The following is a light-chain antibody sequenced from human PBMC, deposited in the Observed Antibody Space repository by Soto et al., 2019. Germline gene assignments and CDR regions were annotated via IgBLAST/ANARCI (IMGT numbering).Light chain of an antibody. Sequence: EIVLTHSAATLSFSPGEAATLSFRASQSVRSNLAWYQQKPGQAPRLLIYGAYTRATGIPARCSGSGCGTEFTLTISSLQSQDFAVSYCQQYNNWPPINCGQGKRREIK. CDR3: QQYNNWPPIN. J-gene: IGKJ5*01. CDR2: GAY. CDR1: QSVRSN. V-gene: IGKV3-15*01.